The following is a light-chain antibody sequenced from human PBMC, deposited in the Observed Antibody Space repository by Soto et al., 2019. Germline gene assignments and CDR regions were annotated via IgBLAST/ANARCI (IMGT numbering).Light chain of an antibody. V-gene: IGKV4-1*01. Sequence: TQMTQSPSSLSASVGDRGAFTCQASQDISNYLNWYQQKPGQPPKLLIYWASTRESGVPDRFSGSGSGTDFTLTISSLQAEDVAVYYCQQYYSTPLTFGGGTKVDI. CDR1: QDISNY. J-gene: IGKJ4*01. CDR3: QQYYSTPLT. CDR2: WAS.